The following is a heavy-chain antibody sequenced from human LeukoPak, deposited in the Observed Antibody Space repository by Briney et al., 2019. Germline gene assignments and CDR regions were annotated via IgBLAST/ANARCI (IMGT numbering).Heavy chain of an antibody. CDR2: INPNSGGT. CDR3: ARDRLVRGGNWFDP. J-gene: IGHJ5*02. CDR1: GYTFTGYY. D-gene: IGHD3-10*01. V-gene: IGHV1-2*06. Sequence: GASVTVSCTASGYTFTGYYMHWVRQAPGQGLEWMGRINPNSGGTNYAQKFQGRVTMTRDTSISTAYMELSRLRSDDTAVYYCARDRLVRGGNWFDPWGQGTLVTVSS.